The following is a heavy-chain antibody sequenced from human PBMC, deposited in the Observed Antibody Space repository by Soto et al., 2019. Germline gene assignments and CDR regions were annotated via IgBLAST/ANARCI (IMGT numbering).Heavy chain of an antibody. V-gene: IGHV7-4-1*02. CDR2: INTNTGNP. J-gene: IGHJ4*02. CDR3: AREIRYCSSTSCYEPDY. Sequence: ASVKVSCKASGYTFTSYAMNWVRQAPGQGLEWMGWINTNTGNPTYAQGFTGRFVFSLDTSVSTAYLQISSLKAEDTAVYYCAREIRYCSSTSCYEPDYWGQGTLVTVSS. CDR1: GYTFTSYA. D-gene: IGHD2-2*01.